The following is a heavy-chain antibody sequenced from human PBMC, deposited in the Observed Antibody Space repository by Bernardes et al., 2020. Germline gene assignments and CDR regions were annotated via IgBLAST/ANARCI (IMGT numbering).Heavy chain of an antibody. CDR2: ISRSGDST. V-gene: IGHV3-23*01. Sequence: GGSLRLSCAASGFTFSSYGMAWVRQAPGKGLEWVSSISRSGDSTSYTDSVKGRFTISRDNSKNTLYLQMNSLRADDTAVYFCAQHHDFWNGPDYWGQGTLVTVSS. D-gene: IGHD3-3*01. CDR1: GFTFSSYG. CDR3: AQHHDFWNGPDY. J-gene: IGHJ4*02.